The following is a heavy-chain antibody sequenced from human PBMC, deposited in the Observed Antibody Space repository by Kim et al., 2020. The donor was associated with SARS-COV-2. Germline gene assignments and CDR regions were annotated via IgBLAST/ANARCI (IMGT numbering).Heavy chain of an antibody. CDR2: T. CDR3: ARTAAVGWFDP. V-gene: IGHV5-51*01. Sequence: TRYSPSFPGQVTISADKSISTAYLQWSSLKASYTAMYYCARTAAVGWFDPWGQGTLVTVSS. D-gene: IGHD6-13*01. J-gene: IGHJ5*02.